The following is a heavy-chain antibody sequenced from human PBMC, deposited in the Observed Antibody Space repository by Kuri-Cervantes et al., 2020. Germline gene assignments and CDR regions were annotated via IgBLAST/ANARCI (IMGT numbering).Heavy chain of an antibody. CDR2: IYPNDSDT. CDR3: ARGHYGENP. J-gene: IGHJ5*02. V-gene: IGHV5-51*01. Sequence: KVSCKSIGYDFSSFWIGWVRQRPGKGLEWMGIIYPNDSDTRYSPSVQGQVTISVDKSISTAYMQWSSLKDSDTAIYYCARGHYGENPWGQGTLVTVSS. D-gene: IGHD4/OR15-4a*01. CDR1: GYDFSSFW.